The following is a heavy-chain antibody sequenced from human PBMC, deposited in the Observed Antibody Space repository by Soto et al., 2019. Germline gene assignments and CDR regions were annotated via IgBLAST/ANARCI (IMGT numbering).Heavy chain of an antibody. CDR1: GFTFSSYA. D-gene: IGHD3-10*01. J-gene: IGHJ4*02. CDR2: ISGSGGST. V-gene: IGHV3-23*01. CDR3: AKSPTIRGVSFDY. Sequence: EVQLLESGGGLVQPGGSLRLSCAASGFTFSSYAMSWVRQAPGKGLEWVSVISGSGGSTYYADSVKGRFTISSDNSKNTLSLQMNSLRAEDTAVYYCAKSPTIRGVSFDYWGQGTLVTVSS.